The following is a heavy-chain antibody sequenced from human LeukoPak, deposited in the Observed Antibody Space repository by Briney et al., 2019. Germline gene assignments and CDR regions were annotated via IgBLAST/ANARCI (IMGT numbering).Heavy chain of an antibody. V-gene: IGHV3-23*01. Sequence: GGSLRLSCAASGFRFSSYVMSWVRQAPGRGLEYVSSIDGSDGASYYADSVKGRFTISRDNSKNTLFLQMNSLRVEDTAVYYCARVDSGNYDYWGQGTLLTVSS. D-gene: IGHD1-26*01. CDR3: ARVDSGNYDY. CDR2: IDGSDGAS. CDR1: GFRFSSYV. J-gene: IGHJ4*02.